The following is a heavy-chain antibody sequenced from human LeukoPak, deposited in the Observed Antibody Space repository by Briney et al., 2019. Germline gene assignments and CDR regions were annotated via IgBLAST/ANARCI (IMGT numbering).Heavy chain of an antibody. J-gene: IGHJ4*02. Sequence: SVKVSCKASGGTFSSYAISWVRQAPGQGLEWMGGIIPIFGTANYAQKFQGRVTITADESTSTAYMELSSLRSEDTAVYYCARDLSYYDSSGYHYYFDYWGQGTLVTVSS. CDR1: GGTFSSYA. V-gene: IGHV1-69*13. D-gene: IGHD3-22*01. CDR2: IIPIFGTA. CDR3: ARDLSYYDSSGYHYYFDY.